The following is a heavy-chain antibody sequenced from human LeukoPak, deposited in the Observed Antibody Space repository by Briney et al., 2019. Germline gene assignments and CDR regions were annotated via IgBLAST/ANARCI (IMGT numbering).Heavy chain of an antibody. D-gene: IGHD1-1*01. CDR1: GGSISSDDYS. J-gene: IGHJ4*02. CDR2: IYHSGGT. V-gene: IGHV4-30-2*01. CDR3: ARASAWNYYFDY. Sequence: PSETLSLTCAVSGGSISSDDYSWNWIRQPPGKGLEWIGFIYHSGGTYYNPSLKSRVTISVDRSKNQFSLKLSSVTAADTALYYCARASAWNYYFDYWGQGTLVTVPS.